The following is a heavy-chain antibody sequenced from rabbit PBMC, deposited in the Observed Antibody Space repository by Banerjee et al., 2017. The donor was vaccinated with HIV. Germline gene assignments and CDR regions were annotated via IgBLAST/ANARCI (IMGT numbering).Heavy chain of an antibody. V-gene: IGHV1S40*01. J-gene: IGHJ4*01. Sequence: QSLEESGGGLVQPEGSLTLTCTASGFSFSSSYDMCWVRQAPGKGLEWIACINTISGDTVYATWAKGRFTISKASWTTVTLQMTSLTAADTASYFCTRDFTGVIGWNFNLWGPGTSSPS. CDR2: INTISGDT. D-gene: IGHD7-1*01. CDR1: GFSFSSSYD. CDR3: TRDFTGVIGWNFNL.